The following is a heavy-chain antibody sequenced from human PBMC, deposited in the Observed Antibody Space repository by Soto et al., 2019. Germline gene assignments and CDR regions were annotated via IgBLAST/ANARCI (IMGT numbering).Heavy chain of an antibody. D-gene: IGHD2-21*02. CDR1: GFTFSSYD. CDR2: IGTAGDP. J-gene: IGHJ4*02. CDR3: AKGECRGGDCYLDY. V-gene: IGHV3-13*05. Sequence: EVQLVESGGGLVQPGGSLRLSCAASGFTFSSYDMHWVRQATGKGLEWVSAIGTAGDPYYPGSVKGRFTISRENAKNTLYLQMNSLRAEDSAVYYCAKGECRGGDCYLDYWGQGTLVTVSS.